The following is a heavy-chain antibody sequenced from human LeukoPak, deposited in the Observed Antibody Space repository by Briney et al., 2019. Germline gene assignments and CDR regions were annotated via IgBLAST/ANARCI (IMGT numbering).Heavy chain of an antibody. CDR2: ISSDGSHK. V-gene: IGHV3-30*18. Sequence: PGGSLRLSCAASGFTFSSYAMHWVRQAPGKGLERVAVISSDGSHKFYGDPVKGRFTISRDNSKNTLYLQMDSLRAEDTALYYCAKDGGAAVAGTIDFWGQGTLVTVSS. J-gene: IGHJ4*02. CDR1: GFTFSSYA. D-gene: IGHD6-19*01. CDR3: AKDGGAAVAGTIDF.